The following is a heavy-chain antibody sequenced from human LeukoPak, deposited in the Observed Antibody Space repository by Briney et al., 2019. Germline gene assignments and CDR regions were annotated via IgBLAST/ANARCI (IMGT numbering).Heavy chain of an antibody. Sequence: SETLSLTCAVSGGSISSGGYSWSWIRQPPGKGLEWIGYIYHSGSTYYNPSLKSRVTISVDRSKNQFSLKLSSVTAADTAVYYCARVDYDYVGGSYRPGAYYFDYWDQGTLVTVSS. CDR1: GGSISSGGYS. V-gene: IGHV4-30-2*01. CDR2: IYHSGST. J-gene: IGHJ4*02. D-gene: IGHD3-16*02. CDR3: ARVDYDYVGGSYRPGAYYFDY.